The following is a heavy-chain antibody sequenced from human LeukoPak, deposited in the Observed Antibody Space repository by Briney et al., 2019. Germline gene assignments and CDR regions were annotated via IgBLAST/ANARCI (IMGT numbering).Heavy chain of an antibody. J-gene: IGHJ3*02. CDR3: ARESYSSSWYLIDDDFDI. CDR2: IYTSGST. V-gene: IGHV4-61*02. Sequence: SQTLSLTCTVSGGSISSGDYYWGWIRQPAGKGLEWIGRIYTSGSTNYNPSLGSRVTISIDTSKNQFSLKLTSVTAADTAVYYCARESYSSSWYLIDDDFDIWGQGTMVIVSA. CDR1: GGSISSGDYY. D-gene: IGHD6-13*01.